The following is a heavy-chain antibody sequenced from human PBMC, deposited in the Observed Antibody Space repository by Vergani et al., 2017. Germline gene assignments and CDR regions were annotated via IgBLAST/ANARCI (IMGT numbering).Heavy chain of an antibody. CDR3: ARGPIAVAGTYYYYYMDV. V-gene: IGHV3-30-3*01. CDR2: ISYDGSNK. J-gene: IGHJ6*03. Sequence: QVQLVESGGGVVQPGRSLRLSCAASGFTFSSYAMHWVRQAPGKGLEWVAVISYDGSNKYYADSVKGLFTISRDNSKNTLYLQMNSLRAEDTAVYYCARGPIAVAGTYYYYYMDVWGKGTTVTVSS. D-gene: IGHD6-19*01. CDR1: GFTFSSYA.